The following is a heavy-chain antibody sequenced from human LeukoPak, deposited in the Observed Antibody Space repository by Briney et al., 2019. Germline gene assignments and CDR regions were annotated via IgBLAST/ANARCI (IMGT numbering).Heavy chain of an antibody. V-gene: IGHV1-2*02. CDR1: GYTFTGYY. CDR3: ARAGSSGWLNWFDP. CDR2: INPNSGGT. D-gene: IGHD6-19*01. Sequence: ASVKVSCKASGYTFTGYYMHWVRQAPGQGLEWMGWINPNSGGTNYAQKFQGRVTMTRDTSISTAYMELRSLRSDDTAVYYCARAGSSGWLNWFDPWGQGTLVTVSS. J-gene: IGHJ5*02.